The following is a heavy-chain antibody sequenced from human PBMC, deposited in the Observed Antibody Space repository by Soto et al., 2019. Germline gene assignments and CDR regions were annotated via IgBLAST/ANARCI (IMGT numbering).Heavy chain of an antibody. CDR1: GGTFSSYA. V-gene: IGHV1-69*12. J-gene: IGHJ6*02. CDR2: IIPIFGTA. Sequence: QVQLVQSGAEVKKPGSSVKVSCKASGGTFSSYAISWVRQAPGQGLEWMGGIIPIFGTADYAQKFQGRVTITADESTSTAYMGLSSLKYEDTAVYYCAGHSSGVPGYYYGMDVWGQGTTVTVSS. CDR3: AGHSSGVPGYYYGMDV. D-gene: IGHD3-22*01.